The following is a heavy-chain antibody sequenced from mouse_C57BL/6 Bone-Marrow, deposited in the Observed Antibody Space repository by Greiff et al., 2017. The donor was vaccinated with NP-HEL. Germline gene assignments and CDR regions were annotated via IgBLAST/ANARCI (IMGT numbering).Heavy chain of an antibody. CDR1: GFSFNTYA. CDR3: VRPLLYQHYYYAMDY. V-gene: IGHV10-1*01. D-gene: IGHD2-12*01. CDR2: IRSKSNNYAT. Sequence: EVMLVESGGGLVQPKGSLKLSCAASGFSFNTYAMNWVRQAPGKGLEWVARIRSKSNNYATYYADSVKDRFTISRDDSESMLYLQMNNLKTEDTAMYYCVRPLLYQHYYYAMDYWGQGTSVTVSS. J-gene: IGHJ4*01.